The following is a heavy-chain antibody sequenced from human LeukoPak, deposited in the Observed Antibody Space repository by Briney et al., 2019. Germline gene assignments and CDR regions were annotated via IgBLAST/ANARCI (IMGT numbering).Heavy chain of an antibody. CDR2: IKSKTDGGTT. CDR3: TTHSVYDSWGFDY. J-gene: IGHJ4*02. D-gene: IGHD5/OR15-5a*01. Sequence: GGSLRLSCAASGFTLSIYAMNGFRKAQGKGLDGVGRIKSKTDGGTTDYAAPVKGRFTISRDDSKNTLYLQMNSLRTEDTAVYYCTTHSVYDSWGFDYWGQGTLVTVSS. V-gene: IGHV3-15*01. CDR1: GFTLSIYA.